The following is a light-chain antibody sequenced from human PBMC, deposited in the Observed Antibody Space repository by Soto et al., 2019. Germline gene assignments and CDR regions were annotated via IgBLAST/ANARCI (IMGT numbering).Light chain of an antibody. CDR1: QSLSNNIY. CDR3: HQHGGSPET. J-gene: IGKJ1*01. CDR2: GAS. Sequence: EIVLTQSPGTLSLSPVERATLSGRASQSLSNNIYLAWYQQKPGQAPRLLIYGASSRATGIPDRFIGSGSGTEFILTISRLEPDDFAIYHCHQHGGSPETFGQGTKVDIK. V-gene: IGKV3-20*01.